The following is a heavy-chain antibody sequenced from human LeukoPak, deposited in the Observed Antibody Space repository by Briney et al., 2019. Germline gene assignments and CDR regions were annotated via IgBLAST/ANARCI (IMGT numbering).Heavy chain of an antibody. D-gene: IGHD6-13*01. J-gene: IGHJ4*02. Sequence: PGGSLRLSCAASGFTFSSYWMSWVRQAPGKGLEWVAHIKQDGSEKYYVDSVKGRFTISRDNAKSSLYLQMNSLRAEDTAVYYCARGTYSSSLGYYFDYWGQGTLVTVSS. V-gene: IGHV3-7*01. CDR2: IKQDGSEK. CDR1: GFTFSSYW. CDR3: ARGTYSSSLGYYFDY.